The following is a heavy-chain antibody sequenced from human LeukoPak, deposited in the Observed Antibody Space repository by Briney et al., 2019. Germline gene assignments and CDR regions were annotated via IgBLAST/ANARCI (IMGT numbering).Heavy chain of an antibody. J-gene: IGHJ3*02. CDR3: AREGTVSIFDI. D-gene: IGHD1-1*01. V-gene: IGHV4-61*02. CDR1: GGSISSGSYY. Sequence: PSETLSLTCTVSGGSISSGSYYWSWIRQPAGKGLEWIGRIYTSGSTNYNPSLKSRVTISVDTSKNQLSLKLSSVTAADTAVYYCAREGTVSIFDIWGQGTMVTVSS. CDR2: IYTSGST.